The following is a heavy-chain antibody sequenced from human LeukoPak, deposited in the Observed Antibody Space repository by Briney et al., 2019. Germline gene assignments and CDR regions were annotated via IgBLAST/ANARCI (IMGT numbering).Heavy chain of an antibody. J-gene: IGHJ4*02. CDR1: GFTFSSYA. CDR2: ISGSGGST. D-gene: IGHD6-19*01. V-gene: IGHV3-23*01. Sequence: GGSLRLSCAASGFTFSSYAMSWVRQAPGKGLEWVSAISGSGGSTYYADSVKGRFTISRDNPKNTLYLQMNSLRAEDTAVYYCAKKRYSSGWSRLYYFDYWGQGTLVTVSS. CDR3: AKKRYSSGWSRLYYFDY.